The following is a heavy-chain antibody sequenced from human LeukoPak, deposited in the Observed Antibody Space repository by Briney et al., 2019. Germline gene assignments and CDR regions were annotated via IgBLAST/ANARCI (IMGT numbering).Heavy chain of an antibody. J-gene: IGHJ5*02. Sequence: SETLSLTCTVSGYSISSGSYYWSWIRQPAGKGLEWIGRIYTSGSTNYNPSLKSRVTISVDTSKNQFSLKLSSVTAADTALYYCARDKGLGGSYYKPNWFDPWGQGTLVTVSS. CDR1: GYSISSGSYY. CDR3: ARDKGLGGSYYKPNWFDP. CDR2: IYTSGST. D-gene: IGHD1-26*01. V-gene: IGHV4-61*02.